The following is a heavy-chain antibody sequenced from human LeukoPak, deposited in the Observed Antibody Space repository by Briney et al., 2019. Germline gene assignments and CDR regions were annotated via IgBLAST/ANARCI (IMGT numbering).Heavy chain of an antibody. CDR2: ISSSSSYI. J-gene: IGHJ5*02. D-gene: IGHD2-2*01. CDR1: GFTFSSYS. Sequence: PGGSLRLSCAASGFTFSSYSMNWVRQAPGKGLEWVSSISSSSSYIYYADSVKGRFTISRDNARNSLYLQMNSLRAEDTAVYYCARERVVPAADTPNWFDPWGQGTLVTVSS. CDR3: ARERVVPAADTPNWFDP. V-gene: IGHV3-21*01.